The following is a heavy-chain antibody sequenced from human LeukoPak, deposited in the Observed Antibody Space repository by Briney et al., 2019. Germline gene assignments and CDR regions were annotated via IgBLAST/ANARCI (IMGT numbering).Heavy chain of an antibody. J-gene: IGHJ6*02. CDR2: ISNASGTI. Sequence: GGSLRLSCAASGFSFRSFEMSWVRQAPGKGLECIAYISNASGTIYHADSVKGRFTISRDNANNSLYLQMTSLRAEDTAIYYCARSTELSDPYFYYGMDVWGQGSTVTVSS. CDR1: GFSFRSFE. V-gene: IGHV3-48*03. CDR3: ARSTELSDPYFYYGMDV. D-gene: IGHD1-26*01.